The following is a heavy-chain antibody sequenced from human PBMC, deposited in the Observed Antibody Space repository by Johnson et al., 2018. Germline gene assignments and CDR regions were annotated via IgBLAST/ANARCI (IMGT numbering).Heavy chain of an antibody. J-gene: IGHJ6*03. CDR3: AEVSGFLAYRAPHYSVDV. CDR1: GGSIGNHY. Sequence: QVQLVESGPGLVKPSETLSLMCTVSGGSIGNHYWSWIRQPPRKGLEWIGYIHYTGRTNYNPSLKSRGTISIDTSKNQFSLKVSSVTDADTAIYPCAEVSGFLAYRAPHYSVDVWGKGTTVTVSS. V-gene: IGHV4-59*11. D-gene: IGHD3-10*01. CDR2: IHYTGRT.